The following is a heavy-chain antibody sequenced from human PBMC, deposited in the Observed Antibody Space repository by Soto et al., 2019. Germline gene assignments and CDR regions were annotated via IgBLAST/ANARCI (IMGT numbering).Heavy chain of an antibody. D-gene: IGHD1-1*01. Sequence: QVHLVQSGAEVKKPGASVKVSCKASGYTFTSYGITWVRQAPGQGLEWMGWISAHNGNTDYAQKLQGIVIVTRDTSTSTAYMELRSLISADTAVYYCARGRYGDYWGQGALVTVSS. V-gene: IGHV1-18*01. CDR1: GYTFTSYG. CDR2: ISAHNGNT. J-gene: IGHJ4*02. CDR3: ARGRYGDY.